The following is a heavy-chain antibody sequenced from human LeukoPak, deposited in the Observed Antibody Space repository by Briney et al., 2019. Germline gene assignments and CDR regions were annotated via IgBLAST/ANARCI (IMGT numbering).Heavy chain of an antibody. CDR3: AKDTYYYDSSGYSRYFDL. CDR1: GFTFDDYA. J-gene: IGHJ2*01. Sequence: AGGSLRLSCAASGFTFDDYAMHWVRQAPGKGLEWVSLISGDGGSTYYADSVKGRFTISRDNSKNSLYLQMNSLRTEDTALYYCAKDTYYYDSSGYSRYFDLWGRGTLVTVSS. D-gene: IGHD3-22*01. CDR2: ISGDGGST. V-gene: IGHV3-43*02.